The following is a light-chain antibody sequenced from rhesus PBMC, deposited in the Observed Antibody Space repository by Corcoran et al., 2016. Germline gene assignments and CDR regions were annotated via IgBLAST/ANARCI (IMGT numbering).Light chain of an antibody. J-gene: IGKJ4*01. Sequence: DIQMTQSPSSLSASVGDTVTITCQASQGISSWLAWYQLKPGKAPKFLIYTASILQSGVPSRFSGSGSGTDFSLTISSLQPEDFATYYCLQYSSSPLTFGGGTKVEIK. CDR1: QGISSW. CDR2: TAS. V-gene: IGKV1-22*01. CDR3: LQYSSSPLT.